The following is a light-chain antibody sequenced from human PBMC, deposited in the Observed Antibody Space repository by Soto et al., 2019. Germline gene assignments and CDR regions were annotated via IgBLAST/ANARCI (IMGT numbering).Light chain of an antibody. CDR1: QDISRY. J-gene: IGKJ2*01. CDR2: GAF. Sequence: DIPVTPSPSSLSASVGDRVTITCQASQDISRYLDWYQQKPGQAPKVLIYGAFNLLRGVSSRFRGSGSGTHFTFTTTSLQPEDFASYYCKQYHALPYTFGQGTKLDIK. V-gene: IGKV1-33*01. CDR3: KQYHALPYT.